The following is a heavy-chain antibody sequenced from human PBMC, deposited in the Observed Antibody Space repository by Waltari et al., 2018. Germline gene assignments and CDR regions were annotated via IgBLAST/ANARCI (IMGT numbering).Heavy chain of an antibody. V-gene: IGHV1-69*12. D-gene: IGHD5-18*01. CDR1: GGTFSSYA. J-gene: IGHJ4*02. Sequence: QVQLVQSGAEVKKPGSSVKVSCKASGGTFSSYAISWVRQAPGQGLEWMGGFIPSFGTANYDTKFQGRVTITADESTSTAYMELSSLRSEDTAVYYCARDSGDTAMVTVPRVYWGQGTLVTVSS. CDR3: ARDSGDTAMVTVPRVY. CDR2: FIPSFGTA.